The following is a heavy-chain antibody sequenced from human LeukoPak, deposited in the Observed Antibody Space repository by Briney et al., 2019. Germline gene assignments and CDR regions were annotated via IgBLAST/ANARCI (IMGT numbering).Heavy chain of an antibody. V-gene: IGHV1-18*01. CDR2: ISAYNGDT. CDR3: ASPRGPYTAGCYIPAL. Sequence: ASVKVSCKTSGYTFANYGITWVRQAPGQGLEWMGWISAYNGDTNYAQKLQGRVTMTTDTSASTAYMELRRLRSDDTAVYFCASPRGPYTAGCYIPALGGQEPLVTVSS. CDR1: GYTFANYG. D-gene: IGHD3-10*01. J-gene: IGHJ4*02.